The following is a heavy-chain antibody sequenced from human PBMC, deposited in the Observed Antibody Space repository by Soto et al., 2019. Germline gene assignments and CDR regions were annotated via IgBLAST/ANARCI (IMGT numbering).Heavy chain of an antibody. D-gene: IGHD2-15*01. CDR2: ISGSGGST. V-gene: IGHV3-23*01. CDR1: GFTFSSYA. J-gene: IGHJ6*02. CDR3: AKGSFGYCSGGSCYSYYYYGMDV. Sequence: EVQLLESGGGLVQPGGSLRLSCAASGFTFSSYAMSWVRQAPGKGLEWVSAISGSGGSTYYADSVKGRFTISRDNSKNTLYLQMISLRAEDTAVYYCAKGSFGYCSGGSCYSYYYYGMDVWGQGTTVTVSS.